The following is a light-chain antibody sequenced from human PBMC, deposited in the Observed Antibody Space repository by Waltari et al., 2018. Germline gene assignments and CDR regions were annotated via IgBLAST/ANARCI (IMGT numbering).Light chain of an antibody. V-gene: IGKV2-30*02. J-gene: IGKJ1*01. CDR3: MQATQGPLT. CDR2: KVF. Sequence: QSLVHSDGKTYLNWFHQRPGQSPRRLIYKVFNRDSGVPDRFSGSGSGTDFTLKISRVEAEDVGTYYCMQATQGPLTFGQGTKVEIK. CDR1: QSLVHSDGKTY.